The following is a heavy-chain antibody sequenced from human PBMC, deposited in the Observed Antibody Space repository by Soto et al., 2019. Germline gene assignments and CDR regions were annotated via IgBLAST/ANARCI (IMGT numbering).Heavy chain of an antibody. V-gene: IGHV4-39*01. Sequence: SETLSLTCTVSGGSISSSSYYWGWIRQPPGKGLEWIGSIYYSGSTYYNPSLKSRVTISVDTSKNQFSLKLSSVTAADTAVYYCARQPITYDYIWGSYRPGNWFDPWGQGTLVTVSS. CDR3: ARQPITYDYIWGSYRPGNWFDP. D-gene: IGHD3-16*02. J-gene: IGHJ5*02. CDR2: IYYSGST. CDR1: GGSISSSSYY.